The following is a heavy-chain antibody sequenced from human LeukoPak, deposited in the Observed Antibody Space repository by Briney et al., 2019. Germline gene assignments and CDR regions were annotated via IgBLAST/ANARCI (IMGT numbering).Heavy chain of an antibody. CDR1: GYSFTSYW. J-gene: IGHJ5*02. D-gene: IGHD6-13*01. Sequence: GESLKISCKGSGYSFTSYWIGWVRQMPGKGLEWMGIIYPGDSDTRYSPSFQGQVTISADKSISTAYLQWSSLKASDTAMYYCARSGGGAAAGLNWFDPWGQGTLVTVSS. CDR3: ARSGGGAAAGLNWFDP. CDR2: IYPGDSDT. V-gene: IGHV5-51*01.